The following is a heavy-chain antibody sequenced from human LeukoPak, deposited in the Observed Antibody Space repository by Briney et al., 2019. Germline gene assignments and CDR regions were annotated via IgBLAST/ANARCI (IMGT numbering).Heavy chain of an antibody. CDR1: GFTFDDYA. CDR3: AKAKGSWQDYYGMDV. D-gene: IGHD6-13*01. Sequence: GGSLRLSCAASGFTFDDYAMHWVRQAPGKGLEWVSGISWNSGSIGYADSVKGRFTISRDNAKNSLYLQMNSLRAEDTALYYCAKAKGSWQDYYGMDVWGQGTTVTVSS. V-gene: IGHV3-9*01. J-gene: IGHJ6*02. CDR2: ISWNSGSI.